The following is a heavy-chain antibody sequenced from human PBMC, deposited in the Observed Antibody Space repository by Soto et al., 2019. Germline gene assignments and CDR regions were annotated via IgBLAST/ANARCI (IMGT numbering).Heavy chain of an antibody. Sequence: EVQLLESGGGLVQPGGSLRLSCAASGFTFINYAMSWVRQAPGKWLEWVSAVTGSGGSTYYADSVKGRFTISRDNANNKLYLQLNSLRADDTAVYYCAKPAVGSVDDAFDVWGQGTVVTVSS. CDR1: GFTFINYA. CDR2: VTGSGGST. V-gene: IGHV3-23*01. D-gene: IGHD6-13*01. CDR3: AKPAVGSVDDAFDV. J-gene: IGHJ3*01.